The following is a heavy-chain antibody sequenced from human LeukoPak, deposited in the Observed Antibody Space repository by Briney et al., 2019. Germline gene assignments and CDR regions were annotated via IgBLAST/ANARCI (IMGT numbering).Heavy chain of an antibody. V-gene: IGHV3-21*01. J-gene: IGHJ4*02. CDR2: ISSSSSYI. Sequence: SGGSLGLSCAASGFTFSSYSMNWVRQAPGKGLEWVSSISSSSSYIYYADSVKGRFTISRDNAKNSLYLQMNSLRAEDTAVYYCARDPSSRDDYWGQGTLVTVSS. CDR3: ARDPSSRDDY. CDR1: GFTFSSYS. D-gene: IGHD6-19*01.